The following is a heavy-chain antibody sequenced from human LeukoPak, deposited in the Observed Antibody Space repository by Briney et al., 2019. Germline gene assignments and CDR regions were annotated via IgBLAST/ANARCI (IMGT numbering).Heavy chain of an antibody. CDR3: ARDGTYYYGLGDNWFDP. D-gene: IGHD3-10*01. Sequence: SVKVSCKASGGTFSSYAISWVRQAPGQGLEWMGGIIPIFGTASYAQKFQSRVTITTDESTSTAYMELSSLRSEDTAVYYCARDGTYYYGLGDNWFDPWGQGTLVTVSS. CDR1: GGTFSSYA. J-gene: IGHJ5*02. V-gene: IGHV1-69*05. CDR2: IIPIFGTA.